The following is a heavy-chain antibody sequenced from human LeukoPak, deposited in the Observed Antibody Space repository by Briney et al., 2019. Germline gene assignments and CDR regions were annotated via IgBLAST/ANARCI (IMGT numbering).Heavy chain of an antibody. CDR2: ISAYDGNT. CDR1: GYTFASYG. D-gene: IGHD3-22*01. J-gene: IGHJ6*02. CDR3: ARGGNYYDSSGYYPIPNDYYYYGMDV. Sequence: ASVKVSCKASGYTFASYGISWVRQAPGQGLEWMGWISAYDGNTNYAQKLQGRVTMTTDASTSIAYMELRSLKSDDTAVYYCARGGNYYDSSGYYPIPNDYYYYGMDVWGQGTTVTVSS. V-gene: IGHV1-18*01.